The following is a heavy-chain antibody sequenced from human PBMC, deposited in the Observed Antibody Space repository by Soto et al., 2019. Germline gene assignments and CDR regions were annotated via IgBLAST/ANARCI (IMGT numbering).Heavy chain of an antibody. D-gene: IGHD3-9*01. CDR1: GGSISSYY. J-gene: IGHJ4*02. CDR3: GRGTYYNILTGLDY. Sequence: SETLSLTCTVSGGSISSYYWSWIRQPPGKGLEWIGYIYYSGSTNYNPSLKSRVTISVDTSKNQFSLKLSSVTAADTAVYYCGRGTYYNILTGLDYGGQGTLVTVSS. V-gene: IGHV4-59*01. CDR2: IYYSGST.